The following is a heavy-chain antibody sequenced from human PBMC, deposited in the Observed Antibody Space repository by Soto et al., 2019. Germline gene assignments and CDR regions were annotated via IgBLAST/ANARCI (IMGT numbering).Heavy chain of an antibody. V-gene: IGHV3-53*01. D-gene: IGHD1-26*01. J-gene: IGHJ4*02. CDR2: IYSGGST. CDR3: ARDFPLSEYLFSGSYYYNH. CDR1: GFIVSSNY. Sequence: GGSLRLSCAASGFIVSSNYMSWVRQAPGKGLEWVSVIYSGGSTYYTDSVKGRFTISRERSKKTLYLQMNSMRAEDTAVYYCARDFPLSEYLFSGSYYYNHWGQGTLVTVSS.